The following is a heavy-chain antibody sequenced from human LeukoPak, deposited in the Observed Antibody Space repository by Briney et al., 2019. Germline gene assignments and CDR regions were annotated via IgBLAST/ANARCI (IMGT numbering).Heavy chain of an antibody. V-gene: IGHV4-59*01. CDR2: INHSGST. CDR3: AREYQTTGYFDL. Sequence: SETLSLTCTVSGGSISSYYWSWIRQPPGKGLEWIGEINHSGSTNYNPSLKSRVTISVDTSKNQFSLKLSSVTAADTAVYYCAREYQTTGYFDLWGRGTLVTVSS. J-gene: IGHJ2*01. CDR1: GGSISSYY. D-gene: IGHD1-7*01.